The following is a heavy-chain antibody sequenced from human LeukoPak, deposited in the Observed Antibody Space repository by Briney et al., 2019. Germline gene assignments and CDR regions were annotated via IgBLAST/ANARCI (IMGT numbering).Heavy chain of an antibody. J-gene: IGHJ4*02. V-gene: IGHV4-31*03. CDR3: ARGRFDYGSVPYYFDY. Sequence: SQTLSLTCTVSGGSISSGGYYWSWIRQHSGKGLEWIGYIYYSGSTYYNPSLKSRVTISVDTSKNQFSLKLSSVTAADTAVYYCARGRFDYGSVPYYFDYWGQGTLVTVSS. CDR2: IYYSGST. CDR1: GGSISSGGYY. D-gene: IGHD3-10*01.